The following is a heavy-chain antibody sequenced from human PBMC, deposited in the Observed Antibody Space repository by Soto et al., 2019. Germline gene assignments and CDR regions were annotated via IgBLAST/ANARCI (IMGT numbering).Heavy chain of an antibody. D-gene: IGHD3-22*01. CDR2: INAGNGNT. Sequence: QVPLVQSGAEVKKPGASVKVSCKASGYTFTSYAMHWVRQAPGQRLEWMGWINAGNGNTKYSQKFQGRVTITRDTSASTAYMELSSLRSEDTAVYYCARESDYYDSSGYYLPIDWGQGTLVTVSS. CDR3: ARESDYYDSSGYYLPID. J-gene: IGHJ4*02. V-gene: IGHV1-3*01. CDR1: GYTFTSYA.